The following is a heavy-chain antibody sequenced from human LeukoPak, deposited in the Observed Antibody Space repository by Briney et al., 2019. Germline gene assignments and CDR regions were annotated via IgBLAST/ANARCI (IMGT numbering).Heavy chain of an antibody. Sequence: GGFLRLSCAASGIPISSYAMSWVRQAPGKGLGWVSYISSSSSTIYYADSVKGRFTISRDNAKNSLYLQMSSLRAEDTAVYYCARVRGNSGYYESDYWGQGTLVTVSS. CDR3: ARVRGNSGYYESDY. CDR2: ISSSSSTI. V-gene: IGHV3-48*01. D-gene: IGHD5-12*01. J-gene: IGHJ4*02. CDR1: GIPISSYA.